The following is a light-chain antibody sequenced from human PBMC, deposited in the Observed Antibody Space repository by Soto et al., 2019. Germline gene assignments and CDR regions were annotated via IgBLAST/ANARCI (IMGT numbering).Light chain of an antibody. CDR1: SSGVGGYNY. Sequence: QPVLTQPPSASGSPGQSVTISCTGTSSGVGGYNYVSWYQQHPGKAPKLMIYEVSKRPSGIPDRFSGSKSGNTASLTVSGLQAEDEADYYCSSYAGSNNLVFGGGTKLTVL. V-gene: IGLV2-8*01. J-gene: IGLJ2*01. CDR2: EVS. CDR3: SSYAGSNNLV.